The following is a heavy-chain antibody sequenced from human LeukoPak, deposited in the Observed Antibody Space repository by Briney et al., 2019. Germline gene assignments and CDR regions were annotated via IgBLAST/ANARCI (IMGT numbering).Heavy chain of an antibody. CDR2: IRSQVYGGTP. Sequence: GGSLRLSCTASGFTFGDYAMTWVRQAPGKGLEWVGFIRSQVYGGTPEYAASVKGRFTISRDDSEGVAYLQMNSLKTEDTAVYYCTRDQTPYYWGQGTLVTVSS. J-gene: IGHJ4*02. CDR3: TRDQTPYY. V-gene: IGHV3-49*04. CDR1: GFTFGDYA.